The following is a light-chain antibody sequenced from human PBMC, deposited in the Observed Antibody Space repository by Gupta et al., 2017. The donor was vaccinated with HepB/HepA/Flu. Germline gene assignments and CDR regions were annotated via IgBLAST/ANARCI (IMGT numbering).Light chain of an antibody. CDR1: TSNVGNNF. J-gene: IGLJ3*02. CDR2: RSY. CDR3: AAWDDSLSGHWV. Sequence: QSLLTQPPSASVPPGHRVTISCSGITSNVGNNFVYWYQQFPGMAPKLLIFRSYQRPSEVSDRFSGSKSGTSATLAISGLRSEDEADYYCAAWDDSLSGHWVFGGGTKSTVL. V-gene: IGLV1-47*01.